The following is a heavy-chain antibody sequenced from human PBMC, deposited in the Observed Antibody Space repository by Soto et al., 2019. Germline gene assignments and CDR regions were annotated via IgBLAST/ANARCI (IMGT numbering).Heavy chain of an antibody. V-gene: IGHV3-74*01. CDR3: TSGAAL. D-gene: IGHD6-25*01. CDR2: IKGDGSSA. Sequence: EVRLVESGGGLVQPGGSLRLSCATSGFNPTDGWMHWVRQTPGKGLLWVSRIKGDGSSASYADFVEGRFTVPRDNARNTLDLQMSSLRVEDTAEYYCTSGAALRGQGILVTISS. J-gene: IGHJ4*02. CDR1: GFNPTDGW.